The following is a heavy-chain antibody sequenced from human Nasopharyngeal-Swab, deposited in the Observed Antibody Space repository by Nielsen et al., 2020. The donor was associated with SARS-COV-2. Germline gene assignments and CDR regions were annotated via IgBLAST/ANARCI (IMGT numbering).Heavy chain of an antibody. D-gene: IGHD4-17*01. V-gene: IGHV3-33*01. Sequence: WIRQPPGKGLEWVAVIWYDGSNKYYAGSVKGRFTISRDNSKNTLYLQMNSLRAEDTAVYYCARGSLTTDYGDYSYFQHWGQGTLVTVSS. J-gene: IGHJ1*01. CDR2: IWYDGSNK. CDR3: ARGSLTTDYGDYSYFQH.